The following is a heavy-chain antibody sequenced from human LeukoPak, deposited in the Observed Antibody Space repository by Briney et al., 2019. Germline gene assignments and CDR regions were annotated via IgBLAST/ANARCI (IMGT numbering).Heavy chain of an antibody. V-gene: IGHV3-23*01. D-gene: IGHD2-2*01. Sequence: GGSLRLSCAASGFTFSSYAMSWVRQAPGKGLEWVSAISGSGGSTYYADSVKGRFTISRDNSKNTLYLQMNSLRAEDTAVYYCAKDPLEVVVVPAAPDYWGQGTLVTVSS. CDR1: GFTFSSYA. J-gene: IGHJ4*02. CDR2: ISGSGGST. CDR3: AKDPLEVVVVPAAPDY.